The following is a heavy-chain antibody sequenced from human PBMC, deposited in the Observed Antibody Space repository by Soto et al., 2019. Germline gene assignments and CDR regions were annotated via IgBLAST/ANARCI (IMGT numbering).Heavy chain of an antibody. CDR1: GYTFTRSG. Sequence: ASVKVSCTASGYTFTRSGISWVRQAPGQGLEWMGWISTYNGDTNYAQTFQGRVTMATDTSTSTVHMEVRSLRSDDTAVYYCAREGVAPYYYYGMDVWGQGTPVTVSS. D-gene: IGHD5-12*01. CDR3: AREGVAPYYYYGMDV. J-gene: IGHJ6*02. V-gene: IGHV1-18*01. CDR2: ISTYNGDT.